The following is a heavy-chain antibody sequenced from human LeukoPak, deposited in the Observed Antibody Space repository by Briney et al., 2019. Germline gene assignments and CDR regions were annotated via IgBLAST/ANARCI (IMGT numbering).Heavy chain of an antibody. CDR3: ARRGRGGTIDY. CDR1: GESFSGDY. V-gene: IGHV4-34*01. J-gene: IGHJ4*02. D-gene: IGHD3-10*01. Sequence: SETLSLTCAVYGESFSGDYWSWIRQPPGKGLEWIGEINHSGSTNYNPSLKSRVTISVDTSKNQFSLKLSSVTAADTAVYYCARRGRGGTIDYWGQGNLVTVSS. CDR2: INHSGST.